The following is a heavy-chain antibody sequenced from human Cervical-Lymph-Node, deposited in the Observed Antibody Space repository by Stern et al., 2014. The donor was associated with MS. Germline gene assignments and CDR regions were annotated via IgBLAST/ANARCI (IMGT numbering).Heavy chain of an antibody. CDR3: ARDVPAATIHPEDYFGLDV. J-gene: IGHJ6*02. CDR1: GYTFLRYG. Sequence: QVQLVQSGGEVRKPGASVKVSCKASGYTFLRYGISWVRQAPGQGLEWMGWISPYNGNTNYAQKVLGRVTMTTETSTSTAYMELRSLTSDDTAVYYCARDVPAATIHPEDYFGLDVWGQGTTVIVSS. V-gene: IGHV1-18*01. D-gene: IGHD2-2*01. CDR2: ISPYNGNT.